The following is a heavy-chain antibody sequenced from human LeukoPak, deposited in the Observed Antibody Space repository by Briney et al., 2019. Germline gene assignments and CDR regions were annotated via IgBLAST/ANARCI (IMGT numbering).Heavy chain of an antibody. Sequence: PGGSLRFSCAASGFTFSSYGMHWVRQAPGKGLEWVAVISYDGSNKYYADSVKGRFTISRDNSKNTLYLQMNSLRAEDTAVYYCARGPERTGVGTRYYYDMDVWGQGTTVTVSS. D-gene: IGHD2-8*01. J-gene: IGHJ6*02. V-gene: IGHV3-30*03. CDR3: ARGPERTGVGTRYYYDMDV. CDR1: GFTFSSYG. CDR2: ISYDGSNK.